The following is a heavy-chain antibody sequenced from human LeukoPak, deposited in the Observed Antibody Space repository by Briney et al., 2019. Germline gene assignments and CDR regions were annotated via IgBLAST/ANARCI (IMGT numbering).Heavy chain of an antibody. CDR2: MYSGGST. V-gene: IGHV3-66*01. Sequence: PGGSLRLSCAASGFTVSSKYMSWVRQAPGKGLGWVSVMYSGGSTYYADSVKDRFSISRDNSKDTLFLQMNSLRGDDTAVYYCARDLGQDRGLTLDVWGPGTTVTVSS. J-gene: IGHJ6*02. CDR3: ARDLGQDRGLTLDV. D-gene: IGHD7-27*01. CDR1: GFTVSSKY.